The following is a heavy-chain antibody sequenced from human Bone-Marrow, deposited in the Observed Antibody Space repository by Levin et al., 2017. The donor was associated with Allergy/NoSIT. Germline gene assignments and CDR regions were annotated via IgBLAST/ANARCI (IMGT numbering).Heavy chain of an antibody. CDR3: ARGYGGSFDY. V-gene: IGHV3-53*01. CDR2: IYSSGNT. J-gene: IGHJ4*02. D-gene: IGHD1-26*01. Sequence: GGSLRLSCAASGFSVSSKYMSWVRQAPGKGLEWVSVIYSSGNTYYADSVKGRFTISRDNSKNTLFLQMNSLIAEDTAMYYCARGYGGSFDYWGQGTLVTVSS. CDR1: GFSVSSKY.